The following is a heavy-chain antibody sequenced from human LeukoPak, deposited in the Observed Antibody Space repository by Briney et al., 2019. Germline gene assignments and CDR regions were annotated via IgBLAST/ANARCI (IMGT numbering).Heavy chain of an antibody. CDR2: IYYSGST. J-gene: IGHJ5*02. CDR1: GGSISTYY. CDR3: ARGLHPTIFGVVTPKRWFDP. Sequence: SDTLSLICTVSGGSISTYYWSWVRQPPGKGLEWIGYIYYSGSTSYNPSLKSRVTISVDTSKNQFSLKLSSVTAADTAVYYCARGLHPTIFGVVTPKRWFDPWGQGTLVTVSS. V-gene: IGHV4-59*12. D-gene: IGHD3-3*01.